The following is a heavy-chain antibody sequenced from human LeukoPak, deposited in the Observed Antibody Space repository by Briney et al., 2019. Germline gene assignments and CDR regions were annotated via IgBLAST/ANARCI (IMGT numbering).Heavy chain of an antibody. CDR3: ARGYSGYVGDY. CDR2: ISSSGSYT. CDR1: GFTFSDYY. Sequence: GGSLRLSCAASGFTFSDYYMSWIRQAPGEGLEWVSYISSSGSYTNAGSVKGRFTISRDNAKNSVYLQMNSLRAEDTAVYYCARGYSGYVGDYWGQGTLVAVSS. V-gene: IGHV3-11*06. J-gene: IGHJ4*02. D-gene: IGHD5-12*01.